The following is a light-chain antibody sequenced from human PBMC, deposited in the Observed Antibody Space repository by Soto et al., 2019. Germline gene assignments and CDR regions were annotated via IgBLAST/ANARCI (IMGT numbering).Light chain of an antibody. CDR3: ISYTSSSTSYV. V-gene: IGLV2-14*01. J-gene: IGLJ1*01. CDR2: DVI. Sequence: QSALTQPASVSGSPGQSITISCTGTSSDVGDYNYVSCYQQHPGKAPKLILYDVINRPSGVSDRFSGSKSGYTASLTISGLLPEDEADYYCISYTSSSTSYVIGTGTKVTVL. CDR1: SSDVGDYNY.